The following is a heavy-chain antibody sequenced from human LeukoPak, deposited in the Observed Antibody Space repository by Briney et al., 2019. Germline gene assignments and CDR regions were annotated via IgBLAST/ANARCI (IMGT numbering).Heavy chain of an antibody. Sequence: PSQTLSLTCTVSGGSVSRGGYYWSWIRQPPGKGLEWIGYIYHSGSTYYNPSLKIRVTISVDRSKNKFSLKLSSVTAADTAVYYCARLDYKFALDFRNLDLWGRGSLVIVSS. V-gene: IGHV4-30-2*01. CDR3: ARLDYKFALDFRNLDL. J-gene: IGHJ2*01. CDR1: GGSVSRGGYY. CDR2: IYHSGST. D-gene: IGHD4-11*01.